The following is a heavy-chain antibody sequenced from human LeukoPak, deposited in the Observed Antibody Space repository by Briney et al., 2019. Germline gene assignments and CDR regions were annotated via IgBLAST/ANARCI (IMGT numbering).Heavy chain of an antibody. D-gene: IGHD2-2*01. CDR2: ISGSSSTI. V-gene: IGHV3-48*01. CDR1: GFTFSSYA. CDR3: AIRAASQLRYYYYMDV. Sequence: GGSLRLSCAASGFTFSSYAMSWVRQAPGKGLEWVSAISGSSSTIYYADSVKGRFTISRDNAKNSLYLQMNSLRAEDTAVYYCAIRAASQLRYYYYMDVWGKGTTVTVSS. J-gene: IGHJ6*03.